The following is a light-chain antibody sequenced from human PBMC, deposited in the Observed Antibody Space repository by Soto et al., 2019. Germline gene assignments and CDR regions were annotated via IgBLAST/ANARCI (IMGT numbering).Light chain of an antibody. CDR1: QTISTW. V-gene: IGKV1-5*01. CDR2: DAS. Sequence: DIQMTQFPSTLSASVGDRVTITCRASQTISTWLTWYQQKPGKAPKLLIYDASSLQGGVPSRFSASGSGTEFTLTISSLQPDDLATEYCQQNESSPNTFGQGTKVEIK. CDR3: QQNESSPNT. J-gene: IGKJ2*01.